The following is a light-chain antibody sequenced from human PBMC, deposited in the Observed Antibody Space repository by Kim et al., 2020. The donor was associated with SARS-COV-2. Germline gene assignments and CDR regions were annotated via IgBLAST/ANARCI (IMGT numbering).Light chain of an antibody. CDR3: QSYHGNNFWV. V-gene: IGLV6-57*02. Sequence: NFMLTQPHSVSESPGKTVTISCTGSGGSIANNYVQWYQQRPGSAPTILLYEDNQRPSGVPDRFSASFDRSSNSASLTISGLQTEDEADYYCQSYHGNNFWVFGGGTQLTVL. CDR1: GGSIANNY. J-gene: IGLJ3*02. CDR2: EDN.